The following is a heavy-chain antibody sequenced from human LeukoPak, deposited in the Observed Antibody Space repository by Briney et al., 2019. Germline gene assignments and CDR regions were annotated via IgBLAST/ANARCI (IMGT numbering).Heavy chain of an antibody. CDR2: IDPSDSYT. J-gene: IGHJ4*02. D-gene: IGHD6-13*01. CDR1: GYSYTSYW. CDR3: ARHSRESSSWSDY. Sequence: GESLKISCKGSGYSYTSYWISWVRQMPGKGLEWMGRIDPSDSYTNYSPSFQGHVTISADKSISTAYLQWSSLKASDTAMYYCARHSRESSSWSDYWGQGTLVTVSS. V-gene: IGHV5-10-1*01.